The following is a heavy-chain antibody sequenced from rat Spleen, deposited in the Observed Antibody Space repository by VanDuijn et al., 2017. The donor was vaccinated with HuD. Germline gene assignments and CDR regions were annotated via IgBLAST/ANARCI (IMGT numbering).Heavy chain of an antibody. Sequence: EVQLVESGGGLVQPGRSLKLSCVVSGFTLSNYGLSWVRQAPTKGLEWVTTVNYDGSSTYYRDSVKGRFTIYRDDAKNTQYLQRDSLRSEDTATYYGTRHGGLRNWLAYWGQGSLVTVSS. V-gene: IGHV5-29*01. CDR2: VNYDGSST. CDR1: GFTLSNYG. CDR3: TRHGGLRNWLAY. J-gene: IGHJ3*01. D-gene: IGHD4-4*01.